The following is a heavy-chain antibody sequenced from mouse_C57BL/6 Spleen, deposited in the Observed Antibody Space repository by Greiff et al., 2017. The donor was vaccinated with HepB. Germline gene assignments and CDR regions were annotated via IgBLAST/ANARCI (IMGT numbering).Heavy chain of an antibody. V-gene: IGHV5-4*01. Sequence: EVQVVESGGGLVKPGGSLKLSCAASGFTFSSYAMSWVRQTPEKRLEWVATISDGGSYTYYPDNVKGRFTITRDNAKNHPYLQMSHLKSEDTAMYYCAREGITTAPWFAYWGQGTLVTVSA. D-gene: IGHD1-2*01. J-gene: IGHJ3*01. CDR3: AREGITTAPWFAY. CDR2: ISDGGSYT. CDR1: GFTFSSYA.